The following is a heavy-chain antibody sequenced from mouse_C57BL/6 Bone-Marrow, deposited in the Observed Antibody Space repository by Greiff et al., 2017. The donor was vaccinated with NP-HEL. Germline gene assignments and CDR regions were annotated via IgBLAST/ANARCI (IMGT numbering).Heavy chain of an antibody. CDR1: GFTFSSYG. CDR3: ARQGLRNYCYWYFDV. CDR2: ISSGGSYT. V-gene: IGHV5-6*01. Sequence: EVMLVESGGDLVKPGGSLKLSCAASGFTFSSYGMSWVRQTPDKRLEWVATISSGGSYTHYPDSVKGRFTISRDNAKNTLYLQMSSLKSEDTAMYYCARQGLRNYCYWYFDVWGTGTTVTVSS. J-gene: IGHJ1*03. D-gene: IGHD2-1*01.